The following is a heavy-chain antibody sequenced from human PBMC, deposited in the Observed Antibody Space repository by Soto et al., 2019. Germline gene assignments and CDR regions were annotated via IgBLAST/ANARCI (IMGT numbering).Heavy chain of an antibody. D-gene: IGHD2-8*01. J-gene: IGHJ5*02. CDR3: ATSMRHKVNP. Sequence: EVQVVESGGDLVQPGGSLRLSCAASGFTFSSHWMTWVRQVPGKGLEWVANINQDGSDQYYVDSVKGRFTISRDNAKNSLCLHMNILRVEDTAVYYCATSMRHKVNPWGQGTLVTVSS. CDR1: GFTFSSHW. CDR2: INQDGSDQ. V-gene: IGHV3-7*01.